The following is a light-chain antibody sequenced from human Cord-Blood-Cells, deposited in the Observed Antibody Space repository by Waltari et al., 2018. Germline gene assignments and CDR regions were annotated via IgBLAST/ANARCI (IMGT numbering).Light chain of an antibody. Sequence: QSVLTQPPSVSGAPGQRVTISCTGRSSHIGAGYDVHWYQQLPGTAPKRRLYGNSNRPSGVPDLFSGSKSGTSASLAITGLQAEDEADYYCQSYDSSLSGSVFGGGTKLTVL. CDR3: QSYDSSLSGSV. CDR2: GNS. J-gene: IGLJ2*01. CDR1: SSHIGAGYD. V-gene: IGLV1-40*01.